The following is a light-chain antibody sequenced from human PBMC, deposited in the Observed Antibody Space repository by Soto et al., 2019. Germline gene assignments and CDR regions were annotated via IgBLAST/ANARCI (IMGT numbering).Light chain of an antibody. CDR2: DAS. V-gene: IGKV1-5*01. CDR3: QQYNSYSPV. Sequence: DIQMTQSPSTLSASVGARVTITCRASQSISSWLAWYQQKPGKAPKLVIYDASSLESGVPSRFSGSGSGTEFTLTISSLQPDDFATYYCQQYNSYSPVFGQGTRLEIK. J-gene: IGKJ5*01. CDR1: QSISSW.